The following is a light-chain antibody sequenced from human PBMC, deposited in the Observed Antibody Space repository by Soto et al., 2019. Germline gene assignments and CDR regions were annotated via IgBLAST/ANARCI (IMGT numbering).Light chain of an antibody. Sequence: QSVLTQPPSASGTPGQRVTISCSGSSSNIGSNAVNWYQQLPGTAPKLIIYTFAQRPSGVPDRFSGSKSGTSASLAISGLQSEDEADYYCASWDVSLNAWVFGGGTKLTVL. CDR1: SSNIGSNA. J-gene: IGLJ3*02. V-gene: IGLV1-44*01. CDR2: TFA. CDR3: ASWDVSLNAWV.